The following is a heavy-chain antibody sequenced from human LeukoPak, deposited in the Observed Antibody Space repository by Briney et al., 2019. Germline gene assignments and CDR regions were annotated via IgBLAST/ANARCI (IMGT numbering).Heavy chain of an antibody. CDR1: VGSISSSSYY. CDR2: IFYSGDT. J-gene: IGHJ4*02. D-gene: IGHD1-1*01. V-gene: IGHV4-39*01. Sequence: SETLSLTCTVSVGSISSSSYYWGWIRQSPGKGLEWIGSIFYSGDTYYNPSLKSRVTISVDTSKNQFSLKVTSVTAADTAVYYCEGADREEAYNHRIDYWGQETLVTVSS. CDR3: EGADREEAYNHRIDY.